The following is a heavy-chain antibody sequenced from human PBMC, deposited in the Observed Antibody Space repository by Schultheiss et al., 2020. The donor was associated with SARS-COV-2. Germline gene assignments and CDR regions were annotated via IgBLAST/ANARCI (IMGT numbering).Heavy chain of an antibody. V-gene: IGHV3-23*01. J-gene: IGHJ3*02. D-gene: IGHD1-26*01. CDR3: ARGGWELGNGLYAFDI. CDR1: GFTFSIYA. CDR2: ISGSGGNT. Sequence: GGSLRLSCSASGFTFSIYAMHWVRQAPGRGLEWVSAISGSGGNTYYADSVKGRFTISRDNAKNTLYLQMNSLRAEDTAVYYCARGGWELGNGLYAFDIWGQGTMVTVSS.